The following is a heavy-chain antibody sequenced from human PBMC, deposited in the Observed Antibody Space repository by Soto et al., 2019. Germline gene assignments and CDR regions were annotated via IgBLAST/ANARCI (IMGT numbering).Heavy chain of an antibody. J-gene: IGHJ6*03. Sequence: GASVKVSCKASGYTFTSYDINWVRQATGQGLEWMGWMNPNSGNTGYAQKFQGRVTMTRNTSISTAYMELSSLRSEDTAVYYCARVAVRGVSYYYYMDVWGKGTTVTVSS. CDR1: GYTFTSYD. D-gene: IGHD3-10*01. CDR2: MNPNSGNT. V-gene: IGHV1-8*01. CDR3: ARVAVRGVSYYYYMDV.